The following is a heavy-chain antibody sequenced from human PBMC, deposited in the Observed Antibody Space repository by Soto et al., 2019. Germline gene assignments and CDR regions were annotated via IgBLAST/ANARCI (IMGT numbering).Heavy chain of an antibody. D-gene: IGHD3-16*02. Sequence: QVQLVQSGAEVKKPGASVKISCKASGYTFTSYYMHWVRQAPGQGLEWMGIINPCGDNTTYAQRSQGRVTMARHRPTSTVYMELSSLRFEDTAMYYCATAPVWGALSSLDYWGQGTLVTVSS. V-gene: IGHV1-46*01. CDR2: INPCGDNT. CDR3: ATAPVWGALSSLDY. CDR1: GYTFTSYY. J-gene: IGHJ4*02.